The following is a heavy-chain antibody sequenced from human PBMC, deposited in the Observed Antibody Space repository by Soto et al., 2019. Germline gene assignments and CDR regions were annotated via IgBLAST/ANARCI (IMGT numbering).Heavy chain of an antibody. CDR1: GGSISSYY. V-gene: IGHV4-59*08. CDR2: IYYSGST. Sequence: SETLSLTCTVSGGSISSYYWSWIRQPPGKGLEWIGYIYYSGSTNYNPSLKSRVTISVDTSKNQFSLKLSSVTAADTAVYYCATHKPLQWLDVYYLDYWGQGTLVTVSS. CDR3: ATHKPLQWLDVYYLDY. D-gene: IGHD6-19*01. J-gene: IGHJ4*02.